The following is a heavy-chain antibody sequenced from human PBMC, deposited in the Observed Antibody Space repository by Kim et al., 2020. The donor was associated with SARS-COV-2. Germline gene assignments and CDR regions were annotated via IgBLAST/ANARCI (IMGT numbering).Heavy chain of an antibody. D-gene: IGHD3-10*01. Sequence: GGSLRLSCAASGFTFSGSAMHWVRQASGKGLEWVGRIRSKANSYATAYAASVKGRFTISRDDSKNTAYLQMNSLKTEDTAVYYCTTRRARSGSYYPDYWGQGTLVTVSS. V-gene: IGHV3-73*01. CDR1: GFTFSGSA. J-gene: IGHJ4*02. CDR2: IRSKANSYAT. CDR3: TTRRARSGSYYPDY.